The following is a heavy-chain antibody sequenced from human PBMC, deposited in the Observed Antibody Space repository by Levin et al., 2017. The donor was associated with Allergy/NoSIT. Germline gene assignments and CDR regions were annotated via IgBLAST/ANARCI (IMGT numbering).Heavy chain of an antibody. CDR2: ISYSGDT. CDR1: GGSISSSTYY. D-gene: IGHD6-13*01. V-gene: IGHV4-39*01. CDR3: ARPLSPGMGSAFGF. Sequence: SETLSLTCTVSGGSISSSTYYWGWIRQPPGKGLEWIGSISYSGDTYYNPSLQSRVTISVDTSKDQFSLKLTSVTAADTAVYYCARPLSPGMGSAFGFWGQGTLVTVSS. J-gene: IGHJ4*02.